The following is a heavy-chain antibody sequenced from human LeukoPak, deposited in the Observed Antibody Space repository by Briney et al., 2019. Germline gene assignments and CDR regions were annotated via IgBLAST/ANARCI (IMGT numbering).Heavy chain of an antibody. CDR2: VYYTGSI. Sequence: PSETLSLTCSVSGGSISASSHYWARVRQPPGQGLEWIGSVYYTGSIRYNTSLKSRDTISVDMSKNDLFLTLSSVPAADTAFSYCARRDYRAWFDPWGQGILVTVSP. CDR1: GGSISASSHY. V-gene: IGHV4-39*01. D-gene: IGHD2-21*01. J-gene: IGHJ5*02. CDR3: ARRDYRAWFDP.